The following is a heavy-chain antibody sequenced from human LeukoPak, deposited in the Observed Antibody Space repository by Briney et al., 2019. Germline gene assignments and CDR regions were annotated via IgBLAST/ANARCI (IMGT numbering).Heavy chain of an antibody. Sequence: SEILSLTCTVSGGSISSYYWNWIRQPAEKGLEWIGRIYPSGSTNYNPSLKSRVTMSVATSKNQFSLKLSSVTAADTAVYYCARGFSHFDYWGQGTLVTVSS. J-gene: IGHJ4*02. CDR2: IYPSGST. V-gene: IGHV4-4*07. CDR1: GGSISSYY. D-gene: IGHD3-10*01. CDR3: ARGFSHFDY.